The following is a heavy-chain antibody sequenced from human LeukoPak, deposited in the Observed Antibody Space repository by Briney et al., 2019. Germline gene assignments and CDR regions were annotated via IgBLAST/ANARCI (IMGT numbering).Heavy chain of an antibody. CDR2: IYHSGTT. J-gene: IGHJ6*03. Sequence: SETLSLTCTVSDYSISSGYYWGWIRPPPGKGLEWIGSIYHSGTTYYNPSLKSRVTISVDTSKNQFSLKLRSVTAAGTAVYYCGGVGPYYYYYMDVWGKGTTVTVSS. CDR1: DYSISSGYY. V-gene: IGHV4-38-2*02. CDR3: GGVGPYYYYYMDV. D-gene: IGHD3-10*01.